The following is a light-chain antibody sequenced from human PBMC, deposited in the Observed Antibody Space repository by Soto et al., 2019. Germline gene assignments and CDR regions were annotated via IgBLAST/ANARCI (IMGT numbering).Light chain of an antibody. Sequence: DIQMTQSPSTLCASVGDRVTITCRASQSISAWLAWYQQKPGKAPKLLIYKASSLESGVPSRFSGSGSGTEFTLTISSLQPDDFATYYCQQYNSDSRTFGQGTKVEIK. CDR3: QQYNSDSRT. CDR1: QSISAW. V-gene: IGKV1-5*03. J-gene: IGKJ1*01. CDR2: KAS.